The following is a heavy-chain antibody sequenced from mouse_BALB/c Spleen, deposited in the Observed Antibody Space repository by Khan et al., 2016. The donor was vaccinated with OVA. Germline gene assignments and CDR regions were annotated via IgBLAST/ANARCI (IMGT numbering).Heavy chain of an antibody. J-gene: IGHJ3*01. CDR1: GYSFITYW. CDR2: IDPSTGYA. Sequence: VKLLESGAELAKPGASLKMSCMASGYSFITYWIHWVKQRPGQGLEWIGYIDPSTGYAEYNQKFTDKATLTADKSSSTAYMQLTSLTSEDSAVYYCARRGLNGIFVYWGQGTLVTVSA. D-gene: IGHD1-3*01. V-gene: IGHV1-7*01. CDR3: ARRGLNGIFVY.